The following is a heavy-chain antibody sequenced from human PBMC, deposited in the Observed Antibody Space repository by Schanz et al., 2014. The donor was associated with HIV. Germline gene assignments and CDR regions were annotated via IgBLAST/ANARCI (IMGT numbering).Heavy chain of an antibody. D-gene: IGHD5-12*01. Sequence: QVHLVQSGAEVKKPGASVKVSCKASGYTFTDYFIHWVRQAPGQGLEWMGGIIPALGTAHYAQKFQGRVTITADEPTSTAYMVLRGLRSEDTAVYYCARGEVATIEDKRGDYYYYYTMDVWGQGTTVTVSS. CDR3: ARGEVATIEDKRGDYYYYYTMDV. J-gene: IGHJ6*02. V-gene: IGHV1-69*01. CDR2: IIPALGTA. CDR1: GYTFTDYF.